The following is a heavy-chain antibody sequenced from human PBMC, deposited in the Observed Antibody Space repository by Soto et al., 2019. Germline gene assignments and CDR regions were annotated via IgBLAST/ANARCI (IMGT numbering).Heavy chain of an antibody. CDR1: EFTFSDYY. CDR2: ISSSRSYT. J-gene: IGHJ6*02. V-gene: IGHV3-11*06. D-gene: IGHD3-10*01. CDR3: ARRITMVPGVKEYGMDV. Sequence: XGSLRLSCAAAEFTFSDYYMSWIRQAPEKGLEWVSCISSSRSYTSYADCVKGRFTISRDNAKSSLYMQMNSLIAEDTAVYSFARRITMVPGVKEYGMDVWGQGSTVTVSS.